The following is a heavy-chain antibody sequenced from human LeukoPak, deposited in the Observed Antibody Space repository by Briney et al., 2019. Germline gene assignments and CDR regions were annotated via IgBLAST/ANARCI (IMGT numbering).Heavy chain of an antibody. CDR2: ISISGGTT. J-gene: IGHJ4*02. D-gene: IGHD1-26*01. CDR3: AKDFYLMRVGATNFDY. Sequence: GGSLRLSCAASGFTFNNYAMSWVRQAPGGGLEWVSTISISGGTTYYADSVKGRFTISRDNSKNTLYLQMNSLRAEDTAVYYCAKDFYLMRVGATNFDYWGQGTLVTVSS. CDR1: GFTFNNYA. V-gene: IGHV3-23*01.